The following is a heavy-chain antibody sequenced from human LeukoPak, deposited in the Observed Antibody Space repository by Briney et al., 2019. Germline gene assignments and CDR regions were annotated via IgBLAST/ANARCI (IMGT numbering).Heavy chain of an antibody. D-gene: IGHD3-10*01. Sequence: GGSLRLSCAASGFTFSSYAMGWVRQAPGRGLEWVSAISGGAGSTYYADSVKGRFTISRDNSKSTLYLQMNSLRVEDTAVYYCAKEMRFGGAEDYWGQGTLVTVSS. CDR2: ISGGAGST. J-gene: IGHJ4*02. V-gene: IGHV3-23*01. CDR1: GFTFSSYA. CDR3: AKEMRFGGAEDY.